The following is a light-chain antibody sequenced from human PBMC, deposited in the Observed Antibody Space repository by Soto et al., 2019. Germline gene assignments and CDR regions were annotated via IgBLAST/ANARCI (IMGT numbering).Light chain of an antibody. J-gene: IGKJ4*01. V-gene: IGKV3-15*01. CDR1: RNIHRT. Sequence: EIVMTQSPATLSVSPGERATLSCRASRNIHRTLAWYQQKPGQAPRLLISGASTRATGIPARFSGSGSGTEFTLTISSLQSEDFAVYYCQQYYDYPPLIFGGGTKVEIK. CDR2: GAS. CDR3: QQYYDYPPLI.